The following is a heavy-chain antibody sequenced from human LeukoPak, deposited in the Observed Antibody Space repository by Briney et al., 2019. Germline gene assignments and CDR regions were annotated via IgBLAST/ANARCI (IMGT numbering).Heavy chain of an antibody. CDR3: ARVDDFWSGSPHLDY. CDR1: GGSIRSSDGY. J-gene: IGHJ4*02. V-gene: IGHV4-39*07. Sequence: PSETLSLTCSVSGGSIRSSDGYWGFVRQTPGKGLEWMGSIYYTGSSHYNPSLKSRATISADTSKNQFSLKLSSVTAADTAVYYCARVDDFWSGSPHLDYWGQGTLVTVSS. CDR2: IYYTGSS. D-gene: IGHD3-3*01.